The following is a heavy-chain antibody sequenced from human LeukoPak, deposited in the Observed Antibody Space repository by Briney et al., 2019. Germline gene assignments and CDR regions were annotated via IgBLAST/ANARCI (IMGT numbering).Heavy chain of an antibody. Sequence: SETLSLTCTVSGGSISSYYWSWIRQHPGKGLEWIGYIYYSGSTNYNPSLKSRATISVDTSKNQFSLKLSSVTAADTAVYYCARDQGGYSSSWYHWFDPWGQGTLVTVSS. D-gene: IGHD6-13*01. CDR1: GGSISSYY. CDR2: IYYSGST. CDR3: ARDQGGYSSSWYHWFDP. V-gene: IGHV4-59*01. J-gene: IGHJ5*02.